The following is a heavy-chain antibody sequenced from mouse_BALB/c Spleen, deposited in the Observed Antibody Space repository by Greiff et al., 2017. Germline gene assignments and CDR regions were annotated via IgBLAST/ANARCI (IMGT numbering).Heavy chain of an antibody. V-gene: IGHV14-3*02. J-gene: IGHJ2*01. Sequence: VQLKQSGAELAKPGASVKMSCTASGFNIKDTYMHWVKQRPEQGLEWIGRIDPANGNTKYDPKFQGKATITADTSSNTAYLQLSSLTSEDTAVYYCARGRGFDYWGQGTTLTVSS. CDR1: GFNIKDTY. CDR2: IDPANGNT. D-gene: IGHD6-1*01. CDR3: ARGRGFDY.